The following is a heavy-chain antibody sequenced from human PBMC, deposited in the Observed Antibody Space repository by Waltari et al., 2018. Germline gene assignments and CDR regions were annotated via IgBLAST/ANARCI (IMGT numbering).Heavy chain of an antibody. D-gene: IGHD2-21*02. J-gene: IGHJ4*02. CDR3: VRYVVVTAGDY. CDR1: GFTFSSYW. Sequence: EVQLVESGGGLVQPGGSLRLSCEASGFTFSSYWMHWVRQVPGKGLGGVGRITVDGSGTTYAASVKGRFTISRDNAKNTLFLQMNSLRDEDTAVYYCVRYVVVTAGDYWGQGTLVAVSS. CDR2: ITVDGSGT. V-gene: IGHV3-74*03.